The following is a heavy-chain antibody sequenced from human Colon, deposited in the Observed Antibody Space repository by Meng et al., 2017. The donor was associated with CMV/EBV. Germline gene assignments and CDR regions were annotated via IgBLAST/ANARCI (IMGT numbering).Heavy chain of an antibody. CDR2: TRSKTYGGTT. J-gene: IGHJ6*02. V-gene: IGHV3-49*04. Sequence: GGFLRLSCTVSGFTFDDSAMSWVRQAPGKGLEWVGLTRSKTYGGTTEYAASVKGRFTISRDDSKSIAYLQMNSLKTEDTAVYYCTRGPYHQPHGLDVWGQGTTVTVSS. CDR3: TRGPYHQPHGLDV. CDR1: GFTFDDSA. D-gene: IGHD2-2*01.